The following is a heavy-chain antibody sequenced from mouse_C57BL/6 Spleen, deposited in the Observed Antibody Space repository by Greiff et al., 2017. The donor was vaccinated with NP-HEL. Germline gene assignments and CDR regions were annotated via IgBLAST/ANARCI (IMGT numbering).Heavy chain of an antibody. Sequence: QVQLQQSGAELVRPGPSVKVSCKASGYAFTNYLIEWVKQRPGQGLEWIGVINPGSGGTNYNEKFKGKATLTADKSSSTAYMQLSSLTSEDSAVYFCARHWDRAYWGQGTLVTVSA. V-gene: IGHV1-54*01. J-gene: IGHJ3*01. CDR3: ARHWDRAY. CDR1: GYAFTNYL. D-gene: IGHD4-1*01. CDR2: INPGSGGT.